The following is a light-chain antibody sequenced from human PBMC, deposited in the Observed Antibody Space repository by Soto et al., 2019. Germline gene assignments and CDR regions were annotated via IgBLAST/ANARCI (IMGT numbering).Light chain of an antibody. CDR1: QDISSL. CDR3: QQADTFPFT. V-gene: IGKV1-12*01. J-gene: IGKJ3*01. Sequence: IQMTQSPSSVSASVGDRVTITCRASQDISSLLAWYQHKPGKAPKLLIYAATTLQSGVPSRFSGSESGKEFTLTISSLQPDDFATSYCQQADTFPFTFGPGTKVDMK. CDR2: AAT.